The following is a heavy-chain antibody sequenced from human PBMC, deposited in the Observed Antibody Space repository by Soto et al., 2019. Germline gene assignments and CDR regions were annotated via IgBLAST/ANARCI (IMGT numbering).Heavy chain of an antibody. Sequence: QVQLVESGGGVVQPGRSLRLSCAASGLTFSSYGMHWVRQAPGKGLEWVAVISYDGSNKYYADSVKGRFTISRDNSKNTLYLQMNSLRAEDTAVYYCAKSQVGATDYWGQGTLVTVSS. J-gene: IGHJ4*02. V-gene: IGHV3-30*18. D-gene: IGHD1-26*01. CDR1: GLTFSSYG. CDR3: AKSQVGATDY. CDR2: ISYDGSNK.